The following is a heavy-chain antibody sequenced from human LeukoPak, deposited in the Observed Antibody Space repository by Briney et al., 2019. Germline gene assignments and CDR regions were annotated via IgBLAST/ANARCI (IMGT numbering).Heavy chain of an antibody. CDR2: ISVSGGST. Sequence: GGSLRLSCAASGFTFSKYAMTWVRQAPGKGLEWVSGISVSGGSTNYADSVKGRFTISRDNSKNTLYLQMNSLRAEDTAVYYYAKSNYFDSGGNYFFDYWGQGTLVTVSS. V-gene: IGHV3-23*01. J-gene: IGHJ4*02. D-gene: IGHD3-22*01. CDR3: AKSNYFDSGGNYFFDY. CDR1: GFTFSKYA.